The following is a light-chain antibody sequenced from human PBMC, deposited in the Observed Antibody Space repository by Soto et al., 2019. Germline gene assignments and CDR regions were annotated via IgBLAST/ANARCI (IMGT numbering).Light chain of an antibody. V-gene: IGLV2-23*01. CDR3: CSYVGATTYV. J-gene: IGLJ1*01. Sequence: HSALTQPASVSGSPGQSITISRTGTSSTVGGFNVVSWYQQHPGKAPKVIIYEGIKRPSGVSNRFSGSNSGSTASLTISGLQAEDEADYYCCSYVGATTYVFGTGTKVTVL. CDR1: SSTVGGFNV. CDR2: EGI.